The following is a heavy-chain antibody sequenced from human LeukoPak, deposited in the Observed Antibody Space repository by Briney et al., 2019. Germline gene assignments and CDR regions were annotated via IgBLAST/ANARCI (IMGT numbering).Heavy chain of an antibody. Sequence: GGSLRLSCAASGFTFSSYAMSWVRQAPGKGLEWVSATRGGGSGTHYADSVKGRFTISRDSSNNTLSLQMNSLRAEDTAVYFRAKDPGLDAFDIWGQGTMVTVSS. CDR3: AKDPGLDAFDI. J-gene: IGHJ3*02. V-gene: IGHV3-23*01. CDR2: TRGGGSGT. CDR1: GFTFSSYA. D-gene: IGHD3-22*01.